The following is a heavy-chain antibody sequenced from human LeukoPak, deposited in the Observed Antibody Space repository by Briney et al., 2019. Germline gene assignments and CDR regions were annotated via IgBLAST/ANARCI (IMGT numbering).Heavy chain of an antibody. D-gene: IGHD3-10*01. CDR1: GYTFTGYC. J-gene: IGHJ4*02. CDR2: INPNSGGT. Sequence: ASMKVSCKASGYTFTGYCMHWVRQAPGQGLEWMGWINPNSGGTNYAQKFQGRVTMTRDTSISTAYMELSRLRSDDTAVYYCARQITMVRGVIINDYWGQGTLVTVSS. V-gene: IGHV1-2*02. CDR3: ARQITMVRGVIINDY.